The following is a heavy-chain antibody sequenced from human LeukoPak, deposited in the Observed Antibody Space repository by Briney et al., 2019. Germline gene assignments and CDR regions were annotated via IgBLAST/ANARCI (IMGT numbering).Heavy chain of an antibody. D-gene: IGHD3-10*01. CDR1: GFIFSNFA. J-gene: IGHJ4*02. CDR3: AQYGHGSGSYISY. CDR2: ISASGSAT. Sequence: GGSLRLSCAASGFIFSNFAMTWVRQAPGKGLEWVSGISASGSATYYAASVKGRFTISRDNSKNTLYLQMNSRRAEDTAVYYCAQYGHGSGSYISYWGQGTLVTVSS. V-gene: IGHV3-23*01.